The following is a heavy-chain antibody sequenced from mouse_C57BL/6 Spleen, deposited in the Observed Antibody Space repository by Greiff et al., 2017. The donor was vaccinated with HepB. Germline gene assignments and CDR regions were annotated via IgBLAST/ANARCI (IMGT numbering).Heavy chain of an antibody. CDR2: SRNKANDYTT. V-gene: IGHV7-1*01. CDR3: AREFYYGYFDV. Sequence: EVKLMESGGGLVQSGRSLRLSCATSGFTFSDFYMEWVRQAPGKGLEWIAASRNKANDYTTEYSASVKGRFIVSRDTSQSILYLQMNALRAEDTAIDYCAREFYYGYFDVWGTGTTVTVSS. CDR1: GFTFSDFY. J-gene: IGHJ1*03.